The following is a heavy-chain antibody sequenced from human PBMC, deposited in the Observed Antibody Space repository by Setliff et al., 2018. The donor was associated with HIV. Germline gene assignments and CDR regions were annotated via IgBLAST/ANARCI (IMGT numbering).Heavy chain of an antibody. J-gene: IGHJ4*02. CDR1: GASFSSYW. CDR3: ARLPTGDHHFDF. Sequence: PGESLTISCKRSGASFSSYWIGWVRQMPGKGLEWMGIIYPGDSDTRLSPSLQGQVTISADRSTSTAYLHLSILKASDTAMYFCARLPTGDHHFDFWGEGTLVTVSS. CDR2: IYPGDSDT. D-gene: IGHD7-27*01. V-gene: IGHV5-51*01.